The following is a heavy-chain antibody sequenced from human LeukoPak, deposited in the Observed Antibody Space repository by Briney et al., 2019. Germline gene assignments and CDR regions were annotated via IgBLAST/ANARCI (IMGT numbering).Heavy chain of an antibody. D-gene: IGHD6-19*01. CDR1: GLTFSSYW. CDR2: ISSSSSYI. CDR3: ARGSSSGWYVVYYMDV. Sequence: GGSLRLSCAASGLTFSSYWMHWVRQAPGKGLEWVSSISSSSSYIYYADSVKGRFTISRDNAKNSLYLQMNSLRAEDTAVYYCARGSSSGWYVVYYMDVWGKGTTVTISS. V-gene: IGHV3-21*01. J-gene: IGHJ6*03.